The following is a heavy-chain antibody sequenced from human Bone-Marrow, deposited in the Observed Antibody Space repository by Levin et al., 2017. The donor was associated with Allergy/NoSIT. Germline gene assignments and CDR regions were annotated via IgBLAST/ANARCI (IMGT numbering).Heavy chain of an antibody. V-gene: IGHV3-33*01. J-gene: IGHJ2*01. CDR3: ARDRRHGSNDPSINWNFDL. Sequence: GGSLRLSCEASGFTFNSYGMHWVRQTPGKGLEWVAVIWSHGANKYYADSVKGRFTIFRDDSKNTLYLQMNGLRAEDPAVYFCARDRRHGSNDPSINWNFDLWGRGTQVSVSS. CDR1: GFTFNSYG. CDR2: IWSHGANK. D-gene: IGHD5-24*01.